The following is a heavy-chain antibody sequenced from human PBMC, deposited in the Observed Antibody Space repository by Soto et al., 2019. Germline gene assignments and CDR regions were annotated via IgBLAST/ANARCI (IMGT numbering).Heavy chain of an antibody. CDR1: GCTFSTFG. J-gene: IGHJ4*02. Sequence: ASVKVSGKASGCTFSTFGISWVRQAPGQGLEWMGGIIPFFGTARYSQKFEDRITITADESTNTVYMDLRSLTSEDTAIYYCAKSAPMDAGDKYYYDFWGQGALVTVSS. D-gene: IGHD4-17*01. V-gene: IGHV1-69*13. CDR2: IIPFFGTA. CDR3: AKSAPMDAGDKYYYDF.